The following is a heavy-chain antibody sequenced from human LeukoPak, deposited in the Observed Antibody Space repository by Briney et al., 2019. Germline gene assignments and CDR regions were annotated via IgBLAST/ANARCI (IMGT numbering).Heavy chain of an antibody. V-gene: IGHV1-46*01. CDR3: ARDQEAFDY. CDR2: IYPRDGST. J-gene: IGHJ4*02. Sequence: ASVKVSCKASGYSFSSNYVQWMRQAPGQGLEWMGMIYPRDGSTSYAQKFQGRVTVTRDTSTSTVHMELSGLRSEDTAVYYCARDQEAFDYWGQGTLVTVSS. CDR1: GYSFSSNY.